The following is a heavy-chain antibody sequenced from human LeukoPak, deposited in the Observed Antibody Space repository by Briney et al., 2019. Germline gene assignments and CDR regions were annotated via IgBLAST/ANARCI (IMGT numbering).Heavy chain of an antibody. J-gene: IGHJ4*02. CDR1: GGSFSGYY. D-gene: IGHD3-10*01. CDR3: AGRSGQGYFDY. CDR2: INHSGST. V-gene: IGHV4-34*01. Sequence: SETLSLTCAVYGGSFSGYYWSWIRQPPGKGLEWIGEINHSGSTNYNPSLKSRVTISVDTSKNQFSLKLSSMTAADTAVYYCAGRSGQGYFDYWGQGTLVTVSS.